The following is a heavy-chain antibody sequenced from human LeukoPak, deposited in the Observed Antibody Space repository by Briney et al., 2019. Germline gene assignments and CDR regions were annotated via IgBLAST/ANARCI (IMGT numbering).Heavy chain of an antibody. D-gene: IGHD7-27*01. V-gene: IGHV5-51*01. CDR3: ARRGTGDGYYYGMDV. CDR2: IYPGDSDT. Sequence: GESLKISCKGSGYSFTSYWIGWVRQIPGKGLEWMGIIYPGDSDTRYSPSFQGQVTISADKSISTAYLQWSSLKASDTAMYYCARRGTGDGYYYGMDVWGQGTTVTVSS. CDR1: GYSFTSYW. J-gene: IGHJ6*02.